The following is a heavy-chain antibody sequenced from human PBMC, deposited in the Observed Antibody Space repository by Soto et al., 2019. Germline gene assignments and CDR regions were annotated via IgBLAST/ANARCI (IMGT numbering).Heavy chain of an antibody. CDR2: ISAYNGNT. J-gene: IGHJ4*01. V-gene: IGHV1-18*01. D-gene: IGHD3-3*01. Sequence: QVQLVQSGAEVKKPGASVKVSCKASGYTFTSYGISWVRQAPGQGLQWMGWISAYNGNTNYAQKLQGRVTMTTDTSTSTAYMELRSLRSDDTAMYYCARVITIFGVVSPGPFDYWGQGTLVTVSS. CDR1: GYTFTSYG. CDR3: ARVITIFGVVSPGPFDY.